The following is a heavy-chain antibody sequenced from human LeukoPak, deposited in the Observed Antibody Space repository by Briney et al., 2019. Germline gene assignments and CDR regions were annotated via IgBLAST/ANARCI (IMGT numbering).Heavy chain of an antibody. Sequence: GGSLRLSCAASGFTFSSHSMNWVRQAPGKGLEWVSYISSSGSTIYYADSVKGRFTISRDNAKNSLYLQMNSLRAEDTAVYYCARDKYSSSSAFDYWGQGTLVTVSS. J-gene: IGHJ4*02. CDR1: GFTFSSHS. V-gene: IGHV3-48*01. D-gene: IGHD6-6*01. CDR3: ARDKYSSSSAFDY. CDR2: ISSSGSTI.